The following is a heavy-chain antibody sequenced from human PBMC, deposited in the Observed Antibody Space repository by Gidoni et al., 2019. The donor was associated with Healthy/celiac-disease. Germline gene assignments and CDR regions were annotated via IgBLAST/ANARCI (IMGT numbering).Heavy chain of an antibody. J-gene: IGHJ5*02. V-gene: IGHV4-30-2*01. CDR3: ARVTSIAAAAKGWFDP. D-gene: IGHD6-13*01. Sequence: QLQLQESGSGLVKPSQTLSLTCAVSGGSISSGGYSWSWIRQPPGKGLEWIGYIYHSGSTYYNPSLKSRVTISVDRSKNQFSLKLSSVTAADTAVYYCARVTSIAAAAKGWFDPWGQGTLVTVSS. CDR1: GGSISSGGYS. CDR2: IYHSGST.